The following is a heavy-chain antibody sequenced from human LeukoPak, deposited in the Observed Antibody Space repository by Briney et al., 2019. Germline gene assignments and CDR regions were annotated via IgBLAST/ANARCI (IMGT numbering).Heavy chain of an antibody. J-gene: IGHJ4*02. CDR2: IYYSGST. Sequence: SETLSLTCTVSGGSISSSSYYWGWIRQPPGKGLEWIGSIYYSGSTYYNPSLKSRVTISVDTSKNQFSLKLSSVTAADTAVYYCARDGFSGSHDYWGQGTLVTVSS. V-gene: IGHV4-39*02. CDR1: GGSISSSSYY. CDR3: ARDGFSGSHDY. D-gene: IGHD3-10*01.